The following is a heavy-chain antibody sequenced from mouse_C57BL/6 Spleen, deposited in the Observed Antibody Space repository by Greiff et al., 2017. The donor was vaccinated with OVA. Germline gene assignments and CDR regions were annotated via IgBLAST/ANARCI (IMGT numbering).Heavy chain of an antibody. J-gene: IGHJ4*01. Sequence: EVQLQQSGPGLVKPSQSLSLTCSVTGYSITSGYYWNWIRQFPGNKLEWMGYISYDGSNNYNPSLKNRISITRDTSKNQFFLKLNSVTTEDTATYYCARDSPYDYDDAMDYWGQGTSVTVSS. CDR2: ISYDGSN. CDR1: GYSITSGYY. D-gene: IGHD2-4*01. V-gene: IGHV3-6*01. CDR3: ARDSPYDYDDAMDY.